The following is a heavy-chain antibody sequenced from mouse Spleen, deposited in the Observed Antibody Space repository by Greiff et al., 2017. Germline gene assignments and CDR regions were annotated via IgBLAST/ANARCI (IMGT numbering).Heavy chain of an antibody. J-gene: IGHJ3*01. Sequence: VQLQQSGPELVKPGASVKISCKASGYTFTDYYMNWVKQSHGKSLEWIGDINPNNGGTSYNQKFKGKATLTVDKSSSTAYMELRSLTSEDSAVYYCARSGAYYRFAYWGQGTLVTVSA. V-gene: IGHV1-26*01. D-gene: IGHD2-12*01. CDR1: GYTFTDYY. CDR3: ARSGAYYRFAY. CDR2: INPNNGGT.